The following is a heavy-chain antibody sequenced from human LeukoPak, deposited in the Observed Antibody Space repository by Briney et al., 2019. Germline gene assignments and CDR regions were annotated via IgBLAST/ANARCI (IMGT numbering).Heavy chain of an antibody. CDR3: ARGGAWIQLWSEFDY. V-gene: IGHV1-3*03. Sequence: ASVKVSCKASGYTFSSYAMHWVRQAPGQRLEWMGWINAGNGNTKYSQEFQGRVTITRDTSASTAYMELSSLRSEDMAVYYCARGGAWIQLWSEFDYWGQGTLVTVSS. CDR1: GYTFSSYA. J-gene: IGHJ4*02. D-gene: IGHD5-18*01. CDR2: INAGNGNT.